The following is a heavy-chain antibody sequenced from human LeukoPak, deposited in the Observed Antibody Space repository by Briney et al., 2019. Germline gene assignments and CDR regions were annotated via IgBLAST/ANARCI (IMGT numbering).Heavy chain of an antibody. V-gene: IGHV3-48*03. CDR2: ISFSGRTI. CDR3: ARTVAGLPLDAFDI. D-gene: IGHD6-19*01. Sequence: GGSLTLSCAASGFTFSSYEMNWFRQAPGRGREGVSFISFSGRTIYYADSVKGRFTISRDNAKNSLSLQMHSLRAEDTAVYSCARTVAGLPLDAFDIWGQGTMVTVSS. J-gene: IGHJ3*02. CDR1: GFTFSSYE.